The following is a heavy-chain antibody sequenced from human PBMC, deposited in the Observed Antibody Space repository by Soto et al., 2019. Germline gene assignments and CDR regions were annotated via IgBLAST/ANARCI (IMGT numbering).Heavy chain of an antibody. V-gene: IGHV1-24*01. J-gene: IGHJ4*02. CDR2: FSPADGET. Sequence: ASVKVSCKVSGYTLTALSMHWVRQAPGKGLEWMGGFSPADGETIYAQRFQGRVTMTEDTSTDTAYMELSSLRSEDTAVYYCATDRFCTRTTCSNSFDYWGQGALVTVSS. CDR3: ATDRFCTRTTCSNSFDY. CDR1: GYTLTALS. D-gene: IGHD2-2*01.